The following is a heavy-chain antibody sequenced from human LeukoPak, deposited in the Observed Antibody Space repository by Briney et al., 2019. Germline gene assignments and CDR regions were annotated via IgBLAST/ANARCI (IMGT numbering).Heavy chain of an antibody. CDR1: GGSFSGYY. D-gene: IGHD3-22*01. CDR2: INHSGST. Sequence: PSETLSLTCAVYGGSFSGYYWSWIRQPPGKGLEWIGEINHSGSTNYNPSLKSRVTISVDTSKNQFSLKLSSVTAADTAVYYCARGGKTMTIRYLDYWGQGTLVTVSS. V-gene: IGHV4-34*01. J-gene: IGHJ4*02. CDR3: ARGGKTMTIRYLDY.